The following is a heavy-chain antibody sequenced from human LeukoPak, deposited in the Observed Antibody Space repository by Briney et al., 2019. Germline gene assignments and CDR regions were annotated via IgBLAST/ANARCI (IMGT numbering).Heavy chain of an antibody. CDR3: AGGSGSGWMVDF. Sequence: SETLSLTCAVYGGSFSGYYWSWIRQPPGKGLEWIGEINHSGSTNYNPSLKSRVTISVDTSKNQFSLKLSSVTAADTAVYYCAGGSGSGWMVDFWGQGTLVTVSS. D-gene: IGHD6-19*01. J-gene: IGHJ4*02. CDR2: INHSGST. V-gene: IGHV4-34*01. CDR1: GGSFSGYY.